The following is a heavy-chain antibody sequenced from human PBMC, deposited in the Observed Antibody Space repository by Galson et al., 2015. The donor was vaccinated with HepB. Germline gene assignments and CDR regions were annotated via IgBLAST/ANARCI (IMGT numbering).Heavy chain of an antibody. CDR1: GFTVSSNY. Sequence: SLRLSCAASGFTVSSNYMSWVRQAPGKGLEWVSVIYSGGSTYYADSVKGRFTISRDNSKNTLYLQMNSLRAEDTAVYYCARENDHFTGDAFDIWGQGTMVTVSS. CDR3: ARENDHFTGDAFDI. J-gene: IGHJ3*02. D-gene: IGHD1-1*01. V-gene: IGHV3-66*01. CDR2: IYSGGST.